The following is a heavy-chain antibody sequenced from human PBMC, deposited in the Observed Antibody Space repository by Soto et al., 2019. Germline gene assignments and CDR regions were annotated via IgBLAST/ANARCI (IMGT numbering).Heavy chain of an antibody. CDR1: GDSFNDYY. Sequence: ASVKVSCKTSGDSFNDYYIHWVRQAPGQGLEWMGWINPNGGATKYAQKLQGRVTMTRDTSTRTVYMELRGLRSDDTAVYYCERARQLVGYFYYYMDVWGKGTTVTVSS. D-gene: IGHD6-6*01. V-gene: IGHV1-2*02. CDR3: ERARQLVGYFYYYMDV. CDR2: INPNGGAT. J-gene: IGHJ6*03.